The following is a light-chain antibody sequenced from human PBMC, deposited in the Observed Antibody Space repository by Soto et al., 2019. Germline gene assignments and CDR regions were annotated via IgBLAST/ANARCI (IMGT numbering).Light chain of an antibody. CDR3: HQSNNYPWT. J-gene: IGKJ1*01. CDR1: QYIHNY. Sequence: DIQMTQSPSTLSASVGDRVTITCRASQYIHNYLAWYQQKPGEAPKLLIYEAANLESGVPSRFSGSGTGTEFTLTIRSLHPYAFATYYCHQSNNYPWTFGQGTRVEI. CDR2: EAA. V-gene: IGKV1-5*03.